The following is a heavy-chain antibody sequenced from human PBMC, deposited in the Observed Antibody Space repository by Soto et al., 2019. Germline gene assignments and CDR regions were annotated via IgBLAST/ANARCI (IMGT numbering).Heavy chain of an antibody. Sequence: PGGSLGLSFEACVFPFSGYCMTWVRQAPGKGLEWVANIKQDGSEKYYVDSAKGRFTISRDNAKNSLYLQMNSLRVEDSAVYYCATSRTHDYWGRGALVTVPQ. CDR1: VFPFSGYC. CDR3: ATSRTHDY. CDR2: IKQDGSEK. V-gene: IGHV3-7*02. J-gene: IGHJ4*02.